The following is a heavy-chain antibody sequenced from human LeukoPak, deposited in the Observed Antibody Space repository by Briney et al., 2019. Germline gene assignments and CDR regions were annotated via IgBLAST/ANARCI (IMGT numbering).Heavy chain of an antibody. V-gene: IGHV3-48*01. J-gene: IGHJ4*02. CDR3: TRDQEGSDY. CDR1: GFTFSSYS. CDR2: ITRSISAK. Sequence: GGSLRLSCVASGFTFSSYSMNWVRQAPGKGLEWVSDITRSISAKFYADSVKGRFTISRDNAENLLYLQMNSLRAEDTAVYYCTRDQEGSDYWGQGTLVTVSS.